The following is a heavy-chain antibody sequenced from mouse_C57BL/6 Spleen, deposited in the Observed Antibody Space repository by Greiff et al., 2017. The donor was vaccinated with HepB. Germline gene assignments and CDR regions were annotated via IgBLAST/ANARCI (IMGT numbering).Heavy chain of an antibody. Sequence: DVKLQESGPGLVKPSQSLSLTCSVTGYSITSGYYWNWIRQFPGNKLEWMGYISYDGSNNYNPSLKNRISITRDTSKNQFFLKLNSVTTEDTATYYCARGGNYRYAMDYWGQGTSVTVSS. CDR1: GYSITSGYY. J-gene: IGHJ4*01. CDR2: ISYDGSN. V-gene: IGHV3-6*01. CDR3: ARGGNYRYAMDY. D-gene: IGHD2-1*01.